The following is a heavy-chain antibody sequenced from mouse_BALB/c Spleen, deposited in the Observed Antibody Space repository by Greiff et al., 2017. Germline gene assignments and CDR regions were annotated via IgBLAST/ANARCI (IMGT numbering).Heavy chain of an antibody. Sequence: QVQLQQPGAELVKPGASVKMSCKASGYTFTSYWMHWVKQRPGQGLEWIGTIDPSDSYTSYNQKFKGKATLTVDTSSSTAYMQLSSLTSEDSAVYYCTRYGYDLFYAMDYWGQGTSVTVSS. V-gene: IGHV1S127*01. CDR3: TRYGYDLFYAMDY. J-gene: IGHJ4*01. CDR1: GYTFTSYW. D-gene: IGHD2-2*01. CDR2: IDPSDSYT.